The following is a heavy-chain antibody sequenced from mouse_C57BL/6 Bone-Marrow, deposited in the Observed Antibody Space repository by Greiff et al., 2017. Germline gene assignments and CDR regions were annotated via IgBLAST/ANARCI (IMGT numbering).Heavy chain of an antibody. CDR3: ARETTVAPYYAMDY. CDR1: GYTFTSYW. J-gene: IGHJ4*01. D-gene: IGHD1-1*01. V-gene: IGHV1-69*01. Sequence: QVQLQQPGAELVMPGASVKLSCKASGYTFTSYWMHWVKQRPGQGLEWIGEIDPSDSYTNYNQKFKGKSTLTVDKSSSTAYMQLSSLTSEDSAVYYCARETTVAPYYAMDYWGQGTSGTVSS. CDR2: IDPSDSYT.